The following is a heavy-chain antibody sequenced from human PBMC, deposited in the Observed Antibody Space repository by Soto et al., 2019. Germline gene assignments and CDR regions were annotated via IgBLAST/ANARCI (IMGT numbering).Heavy chain of an antibody. Sequence: PSETMPVTSTVSDGSSGDYDWIWLRPPTGKGLEWIGYIYYSGSTNYNPSLKSRVTISVDTSKNQFSLKLSSVTAADTAVYYCAKMSDFWSGSPTYHFDFRGQGTHVNVSS. CDR1: DGSSGDYD. CDR2: IYYSGST. CDR3: AKMSDFWSGSPTYHFDF. D-gene: IGHD3-3*01. J-gene: IGHJ4*02. V-gene: IGHV4-59*01.